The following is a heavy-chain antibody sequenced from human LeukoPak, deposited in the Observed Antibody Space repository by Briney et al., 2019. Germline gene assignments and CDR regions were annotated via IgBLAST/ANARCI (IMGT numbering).Heavy chain of an antibody. CDR1: GGTFSSYA. CDR2: IIPIFGTA. D-gene: IGHD1-1*01. Sequence: SVKVSCKASGGTFSSYAISWVRQAPGQGLEWMGGIIPIFGTANYAQKFQGRVTMTTDTSTSTAYMELRSLRSDDTAVYYCATRIELRTGTFDYWGQGTLVTVSS. CDR3: ATRIELRTGTFDY. J-gene: IGHJ4*02. V-gene: IGHV1-69*05.